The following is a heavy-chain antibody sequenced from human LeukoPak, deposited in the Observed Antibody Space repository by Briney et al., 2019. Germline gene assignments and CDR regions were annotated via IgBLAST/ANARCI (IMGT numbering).Heavy chain of an antibody. D-gene: IGHD6-6*01. CDR3: ARVRPYYYYMDV. Sequence: PGGSLRLSCVASGFTFSSYAMTWVRQAPGKGLEWVSGISGSSGRTYYADSVKGRFTISRDNSKNTLYLQMNSLRAEDTAVYYCARVRPYYYYMDVWGKGTTVTISS. CDR2: ISGSSGRT. CDR1: GFTFSSYA. V-gene: IGHV3-23*01. J-gene: IGHJ6*03.